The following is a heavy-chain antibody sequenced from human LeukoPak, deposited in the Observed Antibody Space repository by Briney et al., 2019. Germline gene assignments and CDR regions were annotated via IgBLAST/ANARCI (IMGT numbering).Heavy chain of an antibody. D-gene: IGHD3-10*01. CDR1: GFTFRSYG. CDR2: ISGSGGIT. CDR3: AKMWFGELSGVDY. V-gene: IGHV3-23*01. Sequence: PGGSLRLSCAASGFTFRSYGMSWVRQAPGKGLEWVSGISGSGGITYYADSVKGRFTISRDNFKNTLYLQMNSLRAEDTAVYYCAKMWFGELSGVDYRGQGTLVTVSS. J-gene: IGHJ4*02.